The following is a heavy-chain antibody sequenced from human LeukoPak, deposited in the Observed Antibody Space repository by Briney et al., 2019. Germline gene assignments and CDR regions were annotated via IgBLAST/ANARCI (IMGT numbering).Heavy chain of an antibody. CDR3: AKNRGSTWFSPLDS. CDR2: IIISGGNR. J-gene: IGHJ4*02. D-gene: IGHD6-13*01. V-gene: IGHV3-23*01. Sequence: GGSLRLSCAASGFTFGSYAMSWVHQAPGKGLDWVSSIIISGGNRYYADSVKGRFTISRDNSKNTLFLQMNSLEAEDTGIYYCAKNRGSTWFSPLDSWGQGTLVTVSS. CDR1: GFTFGSYA.